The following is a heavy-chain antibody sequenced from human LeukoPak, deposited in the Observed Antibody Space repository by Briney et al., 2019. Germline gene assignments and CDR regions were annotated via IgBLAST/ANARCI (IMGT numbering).Heavy chain of an antibody. CDR2: ISWNSGSI. D-gene: IGHD5-12*01. Sequence: GGSLRLSCAASGFTFDDYAMHWVRQPPGKGLEWVSGISWNSGSIGYADSVKGRFTISRDNAKNSLYLQMNSLRAEDTAVYYCARERLYSGYEDYWGQGTLVTVSS. V-gene: IGHV3-9*01. CDR1: GFTFDDYA. J-gene: IGHJ4*02. CDR3: ARERLYSGYEDY.